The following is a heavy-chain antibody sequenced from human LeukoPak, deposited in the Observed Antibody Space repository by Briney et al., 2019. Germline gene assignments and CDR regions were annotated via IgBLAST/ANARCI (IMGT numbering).Heavy chain of an antibody. V-gene: IGHV4-59*01. CDR1: GGSISSYY. CDR3: ARDRRGVGAAPFDY. Sequence: SETLSLTCTVSGGSISSYYWSWIRQPPGKGLEWIGYIYYSGSTNYNPSLKSRVTISVDTSKNQFSLKLSSVTAADTAVYYCARDRRGVGAAPFDYWGQGTLATVSS. J-gene: IGHJ4*02. CDR2: IYYSGST. D-gene: IGHD1-26*01.